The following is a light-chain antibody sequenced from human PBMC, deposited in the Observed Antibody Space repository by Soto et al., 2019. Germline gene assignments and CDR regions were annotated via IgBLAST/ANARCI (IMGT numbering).Light chain of an antibody. Sequence: EIVFTQSPGTLSLSPGERATRSCRASQTVRNNYLAWYQQKPGQAPRLLIYDASSRATGIPDRFSGGGSGTDFTLTISRLEPEDFAVYYCQQFSSYPLTFGGGTKVDI. V-gene: IGKV3-20*01. J-gene: IGKJ4*01. CDR2: DAS. CDR1: QTVRNNY. CDR3: QQFSSYPLT.